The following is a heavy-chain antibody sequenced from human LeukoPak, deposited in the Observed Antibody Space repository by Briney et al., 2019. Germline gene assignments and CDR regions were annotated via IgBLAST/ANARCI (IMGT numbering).Heavy chain of an antibody. CDR2: IKQDGSEK. D-gene: IGHD5-24*01. CDR1: GFTFSNYW. V-gene: IGHV3-7*05. CDR3: ARASDPWLQLT. Sequence: PGGSLRLSCAASGFTFSNYWMIWVRPAPGKGLEWVGNIKQDGSEKRYADSVRGRFSISRDNAQTSLYLQMDSLRAEDTAVYYCARASDPWLQLTWGQGTLVTVSS. J-gene: IGHJ5*02.